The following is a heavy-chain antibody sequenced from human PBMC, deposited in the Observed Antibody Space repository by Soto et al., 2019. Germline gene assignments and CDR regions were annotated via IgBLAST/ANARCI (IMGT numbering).Heavy chain of an antibody. J-gene: IGHJ3*02. CDR1: GGSFSGYY. V-gene: IGHV4-34*01. D-gene: IGHD5-18*01. CDR2: INHSGST. CDR3: ARGTVDTAMLAFDI. Sequence: QVQLQQWGAGLLKPSETLSLTCAVYGGSFSGYYWSWIRQPPGKGLEWIGEINHSGSTNYNPSLKSRVTISVDTSKNQFSLKLSSVTAADMAVYYCARGTVDTAMLAFDIWGQGTMVTVSS.